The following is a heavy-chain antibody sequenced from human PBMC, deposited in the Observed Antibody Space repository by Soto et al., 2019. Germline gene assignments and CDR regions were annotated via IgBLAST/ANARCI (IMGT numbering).Heavy chain of an antibody. J-gene: IGHJ4*02. Sequence: LSLTCAVYGGSFSGYYWSWIRQPPGKGLEWIGEINHSGSTNYNPSLKSRVTISVDTSKNQFSLKLSSVTAADTAVYYCARLTTSIAAHSGEDYWGQGTLVTVSS. D-gene: IGHD6-6*01. V-gene: IGHV4-34*01. CDR2: INHSGST. CDR3: ARLTTSIAAHSGEDY. CDR1: GGSFSGYY.